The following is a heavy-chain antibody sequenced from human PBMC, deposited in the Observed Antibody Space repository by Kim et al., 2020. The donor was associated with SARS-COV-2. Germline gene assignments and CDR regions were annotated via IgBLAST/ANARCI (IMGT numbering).Heavy chain of an antibody. D-gene: IGHD3-22*01. Sequence: SETLSLTCTVSGGSISSSSYYWGWIRQPPGKGLEWIGSIYYSGSTYYNPSLKSRVTISVDTSKNQFSLKLSSVTAADTAVYYCARRAFDADSSGYYFDAFDIWGQGTMVTVSS. CDR3: ARRAFDADSSGYYFDAFDI. J-gene: IGHJ3*02. CDR1: GGSISSSSYY. CDR2: IYYSGST. V-gene: IGHV4-39*01.